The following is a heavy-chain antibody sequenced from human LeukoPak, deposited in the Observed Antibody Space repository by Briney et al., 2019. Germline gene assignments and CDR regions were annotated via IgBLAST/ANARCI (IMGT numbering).Heavy chain of an antibody. CDR1: GFTFSNYA. V-gene: IGHV3-23*01. CDR3: AKSGLNRFDY. CDR2: ISGSGSGGGT. Sequence: GGSLRLSCTASGFTFSNYAMSWVRQAPGKGLEWVSNISGSGSGGGTYYADSVKGRFTISRDNSKNTLYLQMNSLRAEDTAVYYCAKSGLNRFDYWGQGTLVTVSS. J-gene: IGHJ4*02. D-gene: IGHD2-15*01.